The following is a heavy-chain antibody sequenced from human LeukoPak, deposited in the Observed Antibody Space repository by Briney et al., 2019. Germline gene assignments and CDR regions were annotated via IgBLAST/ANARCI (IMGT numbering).Heavy chain of an antibody. D-gene: IGHD3-10*02. Sequence: ASVKVSCKASGYTFTSYYMHWVRQAPGQGLEWMGWISAYNGNTNYAQKLQGRVTMTTDTSTSTAYMELRSLRSDDTAVYYCAKALSSGSYYLPAFDIWGQGTMVTVSS. CDR3: AKALSSGSYYLPAFDI. CDR2: ISAYNGNT. J-gene: IGHJ3*02. V-gene: IGHV1-18*04. CDR1: GYTFTSYY.